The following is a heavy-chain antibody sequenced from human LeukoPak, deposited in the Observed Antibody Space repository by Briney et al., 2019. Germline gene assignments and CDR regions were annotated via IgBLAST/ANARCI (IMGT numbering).Heavy chain of an antibody. J-gene: IGHJ5*02. CDR3: AHSRTSAWPTPYNYLDP. V-gene: IGHV2-5*01. CDR1: GFSLSTNGVG. CDR2: LYWNDYK. Sequence: SGPTLVKPTQTLTLTCTFSGFSLSTNGVGVGWIRQPPGKALEWLALLYWNDYKYYSPSLKSRLSITRDTPKNQVVLTLTNMDPVDTATYFCAHSRTSAWPTPYNYLDPWGQGTLVTVSS. D-gene: IGHD1-1*01.